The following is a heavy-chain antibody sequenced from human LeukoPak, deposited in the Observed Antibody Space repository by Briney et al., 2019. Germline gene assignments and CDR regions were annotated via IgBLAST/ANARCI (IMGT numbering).Heavy chain of an antibody. V-gene: IGHV3-30-3*01. CDR3: ARDHSSSAGRTFDY. CDR1: GFTFSSYA. CDR2: ISYEGSNK. D-gene: IGHD6-6*01. J-gene: IGHJ4*02. Sequence: GGSLRLSCAASGFTFSSYAMHWVRQAPGKGLEWVAVISYEGSNKYYADSVKGRFTISRDNSKTTLYLQMNSLRAEDTAVYYCARDHSSSAGRTFDYWGQGTLVTVSS.